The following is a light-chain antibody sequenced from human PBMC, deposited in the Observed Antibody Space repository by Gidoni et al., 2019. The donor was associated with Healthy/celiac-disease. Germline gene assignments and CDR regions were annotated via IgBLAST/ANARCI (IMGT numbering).Light chain of an antibody. V-gene: IGKV2-28*01. J-gene: IGKJ5*01. Sequence: DIVMTQSPLSLPVTPGEPASISCSSSQSLLHSNGYNYLDWYLQKPGQSPQLLSYLGSNRDSGVHDRFRGSGSGKDFTLKISRVEAEDVGVYYCMQALQTPITFGKGTRLEIK. CDR2: LGS. CDR1: QSLLHSNGYNY. CDR3: MQALQTPIT.